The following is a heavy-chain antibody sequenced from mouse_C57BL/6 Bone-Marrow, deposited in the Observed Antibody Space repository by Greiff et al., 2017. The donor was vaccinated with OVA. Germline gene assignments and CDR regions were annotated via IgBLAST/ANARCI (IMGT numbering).Heavy chain of an antibody. CDR3: ARGDVVLDY. CDR2: IYPRSGNT. Sequence: QVQLKQSGAELARPGASVKLSCKASGYTFTSYGISWVKQRTGQGLEWIGEIYPRSGNTYYNEKFKGKATLTADKSSSTAYMELRSLTSDDSAVYFCARGDVVLDYWGQGTTLTVSS. V-gene: IGHV1-81*01. D-gene: IGHD1-1*01. J-gene: IGHJ2*01. CDR1: GYTFTSYG.